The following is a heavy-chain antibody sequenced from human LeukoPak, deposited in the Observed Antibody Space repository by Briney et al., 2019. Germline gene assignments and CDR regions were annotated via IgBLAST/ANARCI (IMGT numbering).Heavy chain of an antibody. CDR1: GFTFSSYS. Sequence: PRGSLRLSCAASGFTFSSYSMNWVRQAPGKGLEWVSYISSSSSTIYYADSVKGRFTISRDNAKNSLYLQMNSLRAEDTAVYYCARDRPHYDFWSGKYYNWFDPWGQGTLVTVSS. J-gene: IGHJ5*02. V-gene: IGHV3-48*01. CDR3: ARDRPHYDFWSGKYYNWFDP. D-gene: IGHD3-3*01. CDR2: ISSSSSTI.